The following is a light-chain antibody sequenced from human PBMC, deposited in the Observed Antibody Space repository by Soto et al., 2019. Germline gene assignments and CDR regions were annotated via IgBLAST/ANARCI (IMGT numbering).Light chain of an antibody. Sequence: QSALTQPASVSGSPGQSITISCTGTSSDVGAYNLVSWYQQHPGKAPKLMIFEVSQRPSGVSNRFSGSESGNTASLTISGLQSEDEADYYCCSYAGSRRVFGTGTKLTVL. CDR1: SSDVGAYNL. J-gene: IGLJ1*01. CDR2: EVS. V-gene: IGLV2-23*02. CDR3: CSYAGSRRV.